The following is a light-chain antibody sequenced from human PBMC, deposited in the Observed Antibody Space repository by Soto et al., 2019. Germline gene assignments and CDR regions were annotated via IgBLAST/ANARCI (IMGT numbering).Light chain of an antibody. V-gene: IGKV1-39*01. CDR1: QSISSY. Sequence: IQMTQSPSSLSASVGDRVTMTCRASQSISSYLNWYQQKPGKAPKLLIYAASSLQSGVPSRFSGSGSGTDFTLTISSLQPEDFATYYCQQSYSTLTFGGGTKVEIK. J-gene: IGKJ4*01. CDR2: AAS. CDR3: QQSYSTLT.